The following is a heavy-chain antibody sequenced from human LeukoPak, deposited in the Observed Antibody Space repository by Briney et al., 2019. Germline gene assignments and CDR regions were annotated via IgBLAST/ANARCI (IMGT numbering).Heavy chain of an antibody. CDR1: GFTVSSNY. CDR3: TDEYFQH. Sequence: PGGSLRLSCAASGFTVSSNYMSWVRQASGKGLEWVGRIRSKANSYATAYAASVKGRFTISRDDSKNTAYLQMNSLKTEDTAVYYCTDEYFQHWGQGTLVTVSS. CDR2: IRSKANSYAT. V-gene: IGHV3-73*01. J-gene: IGHJ1*01.